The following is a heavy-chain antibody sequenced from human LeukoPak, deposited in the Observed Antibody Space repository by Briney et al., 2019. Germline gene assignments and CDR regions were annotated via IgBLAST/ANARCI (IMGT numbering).Heavy chain of an antibody. Sequence: PSETLSLTCTVSGGSISSYYWNWIRQPPGKGLEWIGYIYNGGSTNYNPSLKSRVTISVDTSKNQFSLKLRSVTAADTAVYYCARVGSGWSFDYWGQGTLVTVSS. CDR3: ARVGSGWSFDY. D-gene: IGHD6-19*01. V-gene: IGHV4-59*12. CDR1: GGSISSYY. J-gene: IGHJ4*02. CDR2: IYNGGST.